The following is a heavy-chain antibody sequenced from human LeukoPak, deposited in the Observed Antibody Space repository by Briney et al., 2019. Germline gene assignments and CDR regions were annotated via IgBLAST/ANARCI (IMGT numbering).Heavy chain of an antibody. CDR2: ISNDSVDK. D-gene: IGHD3-3*01. Sequence: KSGGSLRLSCVGSGFTFSDYYMSWIRQVPGKGLEWVSYISNDSVDKYYVDSVRGRFTISRDNAKKSMYLQMSGLRVEDTAVYYCARRDWVSGAVRAFDIWGQGTMVTVSS. V-gene: IGHV3-11*04. J-gene: IGHJ3*02. CDR3: ARRDWVSGAVRAFDI. CDR1: GFTFSDYY.